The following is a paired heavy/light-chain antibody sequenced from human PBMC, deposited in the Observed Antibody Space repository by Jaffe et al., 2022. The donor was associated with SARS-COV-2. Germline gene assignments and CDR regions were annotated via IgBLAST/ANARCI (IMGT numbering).Heavy chain of an antibody. CDR2: ISRSGSTI. Sequence: EVHLVESGGGLVQPGGSLRLSCEASGFNFNNFEMKWVRQAPGKGLEWLSYISRSGSTIYYADSVRGRFTVSRDNAKNSHYLQMNSLGVDDTAIYYCARVGSVNWLLIDFWGQGTLVTVSS. CDR1: GFNFNNFE. J-gene: IGHJ4*02. V-gene: IGHV3-48*03. D-gene: IGHD3-10*01. CDR3: ARVGSVNWLLIDF.
Light chain of an antibody. J-gene: IGKJ5*01. V-gene: IGKV4-1*01. CDR1: QSVLFSTVNKNY. CDR2: WAS. Sequence: DIVMTQSPDSLAVSLGERATINCKSSQSVLFSTVNKNYLAWYQQKPGQSPKLLIYWASTRESGVPDRFSGSGSGTDFTLTISSLQAEDVAVYYCHQYLSKPITFGQGTRLEIK. CDR3: HQYLSKPIT.